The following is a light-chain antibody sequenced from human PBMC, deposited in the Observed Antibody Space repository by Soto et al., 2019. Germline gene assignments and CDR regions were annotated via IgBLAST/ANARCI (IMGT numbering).Light chain of an antibody. CDR3: QQTYTTRVYT. V-gene: IGKV1-39*01. Sequence: DILLTQSPTSLSASVGDTVTITCRASQRISINLNCYQHRPGEAPKVLIYAASTLATGAPSRFSGSGVGTDFTLTISSLQLEDFATYYCQQTYTTRVYTFGQGTKLEFK. J-gene: IGKJ2*01. CDR1: QRISIN. CDR2: AAS.